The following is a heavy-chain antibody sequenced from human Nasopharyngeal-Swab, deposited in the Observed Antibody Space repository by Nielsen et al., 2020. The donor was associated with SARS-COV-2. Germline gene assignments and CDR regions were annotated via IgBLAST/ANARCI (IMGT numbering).Heavy chain of an antibody. CDR1: GGSFSGHQ. CDR3: ARGLSGIVPAPILGLGPYYYYYYMDV. V-gene: IGHV4-34*01. Sequence: GSLRLSCAVYGGSFSGHQWSWVRQPPGKGLEWIGEVSHGGGTNYNPSLKSRVTISVATSKNQFSLKLSSVTAADTAVYYCARGLSGIVPAPILGLGPYYYYYYMDVWGKGTTVTVSS. D-gene: IGHD2-2*01. J-gene: IGHJ6*03. CDR2: VSHGGGT.